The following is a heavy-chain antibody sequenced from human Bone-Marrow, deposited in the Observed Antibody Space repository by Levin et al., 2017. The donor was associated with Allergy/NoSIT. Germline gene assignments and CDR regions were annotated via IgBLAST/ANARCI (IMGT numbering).Heavy chain of an antibody. Sequence: GESLKISCRGSGYTFTGHWIGWVRQMPGEGLEWVGIFYPGDSHTSTAPSFQGRVTISVDKSISTAYLQWSSLQASDTAIYYCARGYCSGGAWGAYDLDVWGQGTTVTVSS. V-gene: IGHV5-51*01. CDR3: ARGYCSGGAWGAYDLDV. CDR2: FYPGDSHT. J-gene: IGHJ6*02. D-gene: IGHD2-15*01. CDR1: GYTFTGHW.